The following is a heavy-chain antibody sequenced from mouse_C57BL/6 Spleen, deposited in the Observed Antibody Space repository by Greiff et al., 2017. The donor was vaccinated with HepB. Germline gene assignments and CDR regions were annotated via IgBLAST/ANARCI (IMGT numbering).Heavy chain of an antibody. D-gene: IGHD4-1*01. Sequence: EVMLVESGGGLVQPGGSLSLSCAASGFTFTDYYMSWVRQPPGKALEWLGFIRNKANGYTTEYSASVKGRFTISRDNSQSILYLQMNALRAEDSATYYCARWGLGLDYWGQGTTLTVSS. CDR3: ARWGLGLDY. CDR1: GFTFTDYY. J-gene: IGHJ2*01. V-gene: IGHV7-3*01. CDR2: IRNKANGYTT.